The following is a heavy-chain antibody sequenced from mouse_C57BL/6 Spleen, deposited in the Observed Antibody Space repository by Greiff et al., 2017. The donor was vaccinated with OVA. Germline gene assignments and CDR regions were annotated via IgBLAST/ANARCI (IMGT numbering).Heavy chain of an antibody. V-gene: IGHV6-6*01. CDR1: GFTFSDAW. CDR3: TSPLYYYEGYFDV. J-gene: IGHJ1*03. D-gene: IGHD1-1*01. CDR2: IRNKANNHAT. Sequence: EVKLEESGGGLVQPGGSMKLSCAASGFTFSDAWMDWVRQSPEKGLEWVAEIRNKANNHATYYAESVKGRFTISRDDSKSSVYLQMNSLRAEDTGIYYCTSPLYYYEGYFDVWGTGTTVTVSS.